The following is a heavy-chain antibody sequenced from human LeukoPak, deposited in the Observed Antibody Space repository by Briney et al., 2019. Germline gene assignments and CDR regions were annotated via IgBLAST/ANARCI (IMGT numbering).Heavy chain of an antibody. J-gene: IGHJ5*02. D-gene: IGHD3-3*01. CDR2: IYYSGST. Sequence: SETLSLTCTVSGGSISSYYWSWIRQPPGKGLEWIGYIYYSGSTNYNPSLKSRVTISVDTSKNQFSLKLSSVTAADTAVYYCARAVAYYDFWSGSIRWFDPWGQGTLVTVSS. CDR1: GGSISSYY. V-gene: IGHV4-59*01. CDR3: ARAVAYYDFWSGSIRWFDP.